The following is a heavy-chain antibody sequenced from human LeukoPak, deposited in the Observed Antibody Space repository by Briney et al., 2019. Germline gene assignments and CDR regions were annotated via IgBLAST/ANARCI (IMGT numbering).Heavy chain of an antibody. Sequence: ASVKVSCKASGYTFTGYYMHWVRQAPGQGLEWMGWINPNSGGTNYAQKFQGRVTMTRDTSISTAYMELSRLRSDDTAVYYCARDGSFWSGYYLYYFDYWGQGTLVTVSS. CDR3: ARDGSFWSGYYLYYFDY. J-gene: IGHJ4*02. V-gene: IGHV1-2*02. CDR1: GYTFTGYY. D-gene: IGHD3-3*01. CDR2: INPNSGGT.